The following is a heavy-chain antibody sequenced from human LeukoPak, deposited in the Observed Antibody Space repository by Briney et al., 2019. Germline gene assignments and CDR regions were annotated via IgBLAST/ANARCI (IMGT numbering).Heavy chain of an antibody. J-gene: IGHJ3*01. Sequence: ASVKVSCKASGYTFTTYYISWVRQAPGQGLEWMGGISAYNGNTNYAQKFQGRVTMTTDTSTSTAYMELRSLRSDDTAVYYCAREEGAPIAAANVWGLGTMVTVSS. D-gene: IGHD6-13*01. CDR1: GYTFTTYY. CDR2: ISAYNGNT. V-gene: IGHV1-18*01. CDR3: AREEGAPIAAANV.